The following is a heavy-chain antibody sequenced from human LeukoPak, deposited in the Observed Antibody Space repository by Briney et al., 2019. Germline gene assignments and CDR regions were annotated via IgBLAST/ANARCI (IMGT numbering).Heavy chain of an antibody. J-gene: IGHJ4*02. CDR2: ISSSTSTI. V-gene: IGHV3-48*01. CDR3: ARDLPYYYDSSGYDY. Sequence: GGSLRLSCAASGFTFSSYSMSWVRQAPGKGLEWVSYISSSTSTIYYADSVKGRFTISRDNSKNTLYLQMNSLRPEDTAVYYCARDLPYYYDSSGYDYWGQGTLVTVSS. CDR1: GFTFSSYS. D-gene: IGHD3-22*01.